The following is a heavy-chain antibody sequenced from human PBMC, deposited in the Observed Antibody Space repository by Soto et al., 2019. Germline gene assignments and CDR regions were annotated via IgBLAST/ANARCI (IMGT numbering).Heavy chain of an antibody. J-gene: IGHJ4*02. Sequence: QVQLQESGPGLVKPSGTLSLTCAVSGGSISSDTWWTWVRQPPGKGLEWIGEIYHSGSTNYNPSLKTRVTILVDKSNNQFSLQLRSLTAADTAVYYCAGREHSRGRFFTDYWGQGSLVTVSS. CDR1: GGSISSDTW. V-gene: IGHV4-4*02. D-gene: IGHD3-3*01. CDR3: AGREHSRGRFFTDY. CDR2: IYHSGST.